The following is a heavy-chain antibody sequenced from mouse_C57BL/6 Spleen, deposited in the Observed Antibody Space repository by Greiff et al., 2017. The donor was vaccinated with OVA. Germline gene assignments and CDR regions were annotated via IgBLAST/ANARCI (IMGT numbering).Heavy chain of an antibody. CDR1: GFTFSDYG. CDR2: ISSGSSTI. D-gene: IGHD2-3*01. CDR3: ASYDGPYYAMDY. Sequence: EVQLVESGGGLVKPGGSLKLSCAASGFTFSDYGMHWVRQAPEKGLEWVAYISSGSSTIYYADTVKGRFTISRDNAKNTLFLQMTSLRSEDTAMYYCASYDGPYYAMDYWGQGTSVTVSS. J-gene: IGHJ4*01. V-gene: IGHV5-17*01.